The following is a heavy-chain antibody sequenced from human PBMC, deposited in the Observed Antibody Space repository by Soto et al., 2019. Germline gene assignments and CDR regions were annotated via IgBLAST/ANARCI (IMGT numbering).Heavy chain of an antibody. CDR2: IRSKAYGGTT. CDR1: GFTFGDYA. J-gene: IGHJ4*02. Sequence: GGSLRLSCTASGFTFGDYAMSWVRQAPGKGLEWVGFIRSKAYGGTTEYAASVKGRFTISRDDSKSIAYLQMNSLKTEDTAVYYCTSRNYYDSSGYPIFDYCGQGTLVTVSS. V-gene: IGHV3-49*04. D-gene: IGHD3-22*01. CDR3: TSRNYYDSSGYPIFDY.